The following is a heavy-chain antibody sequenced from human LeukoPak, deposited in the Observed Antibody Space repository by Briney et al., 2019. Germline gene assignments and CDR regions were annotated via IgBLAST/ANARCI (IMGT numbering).Heavy chain of an antibody. CDR1: GGSISSGSYY. Sequence: SETLSLTCTVSGGSISSGSYYWSWIRQPAGKGLEWIGRIYTSGSTNYNPSLKSRVTISVDKSKNQFSLKLSSVTAADTAVYYCARVLTYDSSGYYHFDYWGQGTLVTVSS. D-gene: IGHD3-22*01. CDR2: IYTSGST. V-gene: IGHV4-61*02. J-gene: IGHJ4*02. CDR3: ARVLTYDSSGYYHFDY.